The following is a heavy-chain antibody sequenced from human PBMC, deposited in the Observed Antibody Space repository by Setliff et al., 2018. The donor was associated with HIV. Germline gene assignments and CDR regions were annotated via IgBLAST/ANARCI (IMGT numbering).Heavy chain of an antibody. CDR2: IYHSGST. V-gene: IGHV4-28*01. CDR1: GSSISTSYW. CDR3: ARKPDSRNWFDP. Sequence: PSETLSLTCAVSGSSISTSYWWGWIRQPPGKGLEWIGYIYHSGSTYYNPSLKSRVTLSVDTSKNQFSLKLTTVTAVDTAVYYCARKPDSRNWFDPWGQGTLVTVSS. J-gene: IGHJ5*02.